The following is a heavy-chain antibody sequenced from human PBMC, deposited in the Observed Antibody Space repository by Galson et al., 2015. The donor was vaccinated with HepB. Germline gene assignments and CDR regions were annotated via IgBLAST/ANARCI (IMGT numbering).Heavy chain of an antibody. CDR3: ARAPHDSSGYFISYYFDY. V-gene: IGHV3-21*01. Sequence: LRLSCAASGFTFSSYSMNWVRQAPGKGLEWVSSISSSSSYIYYADSVKGRFTVSRDNAKNSLYLQMNSLRAEDTAVYYCARAPHDSSGYFISYYFDYWGQGTLVTVSS. CDR1: GFTFSSYS. CDR2: ISSSSSYI. D-gene: IGHD3-22*01. J-gene: IGHJ4*02.